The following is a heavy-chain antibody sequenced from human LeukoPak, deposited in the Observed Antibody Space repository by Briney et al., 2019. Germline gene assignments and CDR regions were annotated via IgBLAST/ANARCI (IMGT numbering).Heavy chain of an antibody. Sequence: GGSLRVSCAASGFTLSSFSMHWVRQSPGRGLEYVSAINYKGDTTYYADSVKGRFTISRDNSKNTLYLQMASLRGEDMAVYYCARVGPETAFDYWGQGTLVTVSS. CDR1: GFTLSSFS. V-gene: IGHV3-64*02. CDR3: ARVGPETAFDY. CDR2: INYKGDTT. J-gene: IGHJ4*02. D-gene: IGHD1-14*01.